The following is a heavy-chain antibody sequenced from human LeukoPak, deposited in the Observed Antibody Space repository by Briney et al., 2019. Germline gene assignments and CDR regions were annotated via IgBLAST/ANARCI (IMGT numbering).Heavy chain of an antibody. V-gene: IGHV3-33*01. CDR1: GFTFSSYG. CDR3: ARDDSSGWSAGDAFDI. Sequence: QAGGSLRLSCAASGFTFSSYGMHWVRQAPGKGLEWVAVIWYDGSNKYYADSVKGRFTISRDKSKNTLYLQMNSLRAEDTAVYYCARDDSSGWSAGDAFDIWGQGTMVTVSS. J-gene: IGHJ3*02. CDR2: IWYDGSNK. D-gene: IGHD6-19*01.